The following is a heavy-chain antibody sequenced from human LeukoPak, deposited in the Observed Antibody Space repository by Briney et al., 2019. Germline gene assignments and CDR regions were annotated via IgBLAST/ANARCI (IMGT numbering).Heavy chain of an antibody. CDR2: ISAYNGNT. Sequence: ASVKVSCKASGYTFTSYGISWVRQAPGQGLEWMGWISAYNGNTNYAQKLQGRVTMTTDTSTSTAYMELRSLRSDDTAVYYCARDPSRPDTYYSDYWGQGTLVTVSS. CDR1: GYTFTSYG. J-gene: IGHJ4*02. V-gene: IGHV1-18*01. CDR3: ARDPSRPDTYYSDY. D-gene: IGHD2/OR15-2a*01.